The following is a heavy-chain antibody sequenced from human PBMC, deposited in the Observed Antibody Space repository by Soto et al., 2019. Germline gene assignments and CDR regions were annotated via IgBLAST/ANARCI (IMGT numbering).Heavy chain of an antibody. V-gene: IGHV4-61*01. CDR3: ARRRNPNVHTYYFDY. Sequence: SETLSLTCTVSGASVSSSSYYWSWIRQPPGRGLEWLGYIYYSGSTIYSPSLGGRVTISLDTSKNQFSLKLTSVTAADTAVYYCARRRNPNVHTYYFDYWGQGTLVTVSS. J-gene: IGHJ4*02. D-gene: IGHD3-16*01. CDR1: GASVSSSSYY. CDR2: IYYSGST.